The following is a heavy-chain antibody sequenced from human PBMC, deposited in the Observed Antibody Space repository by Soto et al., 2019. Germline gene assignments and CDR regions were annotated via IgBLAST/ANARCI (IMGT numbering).Heavy chain of an antibody. CDR3: ARGEYSSTFDY. D-gene: IGHD6-6*01. J-gene: IGHJ4*02. CDR1: GFTFSSYS. CDR2: ITSGRTYI. V-gene: IGHV3-21*01. Sequence: GGSLRLSCAASGFTFSSYSMNWVRQAPGKGLEWVSSITSGRTYIYYADSVKGRFTISRNNAKNSMFLQMNSLRAEDTAVYYCARGEYSSTFDYWGQGAPVTVSS.